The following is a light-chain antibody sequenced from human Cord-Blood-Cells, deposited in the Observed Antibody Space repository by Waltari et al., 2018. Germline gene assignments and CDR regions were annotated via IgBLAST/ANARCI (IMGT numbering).Light chain of an antibody. CDR1: QSIRSW. CDR3: QQYNSYSPT. V-gene: IGKV1-5*01. Sequence: DIQMTQSPSTLSASVGDRVTIPCRASQSIRSWLAWYQQKPGKAPKLLIYNASTFESGVPSRFSGSGSGTEFTLTISSLQPDDFATYYCQQYNSYSPTFGQGTKVEIK. CDR2: NAS. J-gene: IGKJ1*01.